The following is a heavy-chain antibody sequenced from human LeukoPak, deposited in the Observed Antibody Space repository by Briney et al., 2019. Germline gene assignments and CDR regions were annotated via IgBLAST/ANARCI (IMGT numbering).Heavy chain of an antibody. D-gene: IGHD3-10*01. V-gene: IGHV3-30*04. J-gene: IGHJ6*03. CDR3: ARDRGYYGSGKYYYYMDV. CDR1: GFTFSNYA. CDR2: ISYDGSNK. Sequence: GGSLRLSCAASGFTFSNYAMHWVRQAPGKGLEWVAVISYDGSNKYYADSVKGRFTISRDNSKNTLYLQTNSLRAEDTAVYYCARDRGYYGSGKYYYYMDVWGKGTTVTVSS.